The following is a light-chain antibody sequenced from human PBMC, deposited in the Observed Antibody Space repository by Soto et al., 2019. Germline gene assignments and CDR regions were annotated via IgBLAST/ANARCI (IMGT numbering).Light chain of an antibody. CDR3: QQRSSWPSIT. Sequence: EIVLTQSPATLSLSPGERATLSCRASQSVSSYLAWYQQKPGQAPRRLIYDASNRATGIPARFSGSGSGTDLTITTSSLEPEDFEVYYCQQRSSWPSITFGQGTRVEIK. CDR1: QSVSSY. J-gene: IGKJ5*01. V-gene: IGKV3-11*01. CDR2: DAS.